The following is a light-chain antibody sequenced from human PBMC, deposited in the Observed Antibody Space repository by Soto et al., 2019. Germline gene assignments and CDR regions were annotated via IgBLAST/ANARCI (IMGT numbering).Light chain of an antibody. CDR2: DAS. V-gene: IGKV1-5*01. Sequence: IQMTQSPSTLSASVGDRVTITCRASQSISNWLAWYQQKPGKAPKLLIYDASTLESGVPPRFSGSGSGTEFTLTISSLQPDDFATYYCQQYNSGWTSGQGTKVEIK. CDR1: QSISNW. J-gene: IGKJ1*01. CDR3: QQYNSGWT.